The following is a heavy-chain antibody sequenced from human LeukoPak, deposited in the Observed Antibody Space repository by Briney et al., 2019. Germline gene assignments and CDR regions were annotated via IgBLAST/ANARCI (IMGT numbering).Heavy chain of an antibody. CDR3: VRGCDYYGSGSCFYPY. CDR2: INHSGST. Sequence: SETLSLTCAVYGGSFSGYYWSWIRQPPGKGLEWIGEINHSGSTNYNPSLKSRVTISVDTSKNQFSLKLSSVTAADTAVYYCVRGCDYYGSGSCFYPYWGQGTLVTVSS. D-gene: IGHD3-10*01. J-gene: IGHJ4*02. CDR1: GGSFSGYY. V-gene: IGHV4-34*01.